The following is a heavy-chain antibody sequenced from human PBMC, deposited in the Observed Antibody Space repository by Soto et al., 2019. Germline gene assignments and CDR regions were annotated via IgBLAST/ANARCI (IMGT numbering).Heavy chain of an antibody. CDR1: GFTFSSYA. V-gene: IGHV3-30-3*01. J-gene: IGHJ4*02. CDR3: ARESAYGSSWPLEY. CDR2: ISYDGNNK. D-gene: IGHD6-13*01. Sequence: QVQLVESGGGVVQPGRSLRLSCAASGFTFSSYALQWVRQAPGKGREWVAYISYDGNNKYYADSVKGRFTIPRDNVKNTLFVQMNRLRFEDTAVYFCARESAYGSSWPLEYRGQGNVVTVSS.